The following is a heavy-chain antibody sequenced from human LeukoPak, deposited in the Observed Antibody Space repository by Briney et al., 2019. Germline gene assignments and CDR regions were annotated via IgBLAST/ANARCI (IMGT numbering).Heavy chain of an antibody. CDR3: ARDADFYDSSGYYAFDY. CDR1: GGSISSYY. J-gene: IGHJ4*02. V-gene: IGHV4-4*07. Sequence: PSETLSLTCSVSGGSISSYYWSWLRQPAGKGLEWIGRIYTSGDTNSNPSLKSRVTISVDTSRYQFSLKLRSVTAADTAVYYCARDADFYDSSGYYAFDYWGQGTLVTVSS. CDR2: IYTSGDT. D-gene: IGHD3-22*01.